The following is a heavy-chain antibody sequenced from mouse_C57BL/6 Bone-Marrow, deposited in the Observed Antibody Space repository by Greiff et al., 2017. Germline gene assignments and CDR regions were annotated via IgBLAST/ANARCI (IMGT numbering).Heavy chain of an antibody. D-gene: IGHD2-3*01. Sequence: VQLQQSGAELVRPGASVKLSCTASGFNIKDDYIHWVKQRPEQGLEWIGWIDPEFGDTEYASKFQGKAPIQSDTSSNTAYLQLSSLTSEDTADYYCTSFDGNYFDVWGQGTPLTVAS. J-gene: IGHJ2*01. V-gene: IGHV14-4*01. CDR3: TSFDGNYFDV. CDR1: GFNIKDDY. CDR2: IDPEFGDT.